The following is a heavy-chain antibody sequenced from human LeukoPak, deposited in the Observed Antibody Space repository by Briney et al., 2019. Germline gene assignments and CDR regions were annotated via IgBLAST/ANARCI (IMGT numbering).Heavy chain of an antibody. J-gene: IGHJ3*02. Sequence: GGSLRLSCAASGFTFSSYNMNWVRQAPGKGLEWVSSITSSSSYIYYADSVKGRFTISRDNAKNSLYLQMNSLRAEDTAVYYCAKYSGSTGGPFDIWGQGTMVTVSS. D-gene: IGHD1-26*01. CDR2: ITSSSSYI. V-gene: IGHV3-21*01. CDR3: AKYSGSTGGPFDI. CDR1: GFTFSSYN.